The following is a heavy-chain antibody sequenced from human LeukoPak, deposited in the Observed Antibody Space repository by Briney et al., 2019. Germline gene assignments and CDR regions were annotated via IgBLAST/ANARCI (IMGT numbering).Heavy chain of an antibody. J-gene: IGHJ4*02. CDR3: AKRDSSDYYPYYFDH. CDR1: GFTFSSYA. Sequence: GGSLRLSCAASGFTFSSYAMSWVRQAPGRGLEWVSAISGSGGSTYYADSAKGRFTISRDNSKNTLYLQMNSLRAEDTAAYYCAKRDSSDYYPYYFDHWGQGTLVTVSS. D-gene: IGHD3-22*01. V-gene: IGHV3-23*01. CDR2: ISGSGGST.